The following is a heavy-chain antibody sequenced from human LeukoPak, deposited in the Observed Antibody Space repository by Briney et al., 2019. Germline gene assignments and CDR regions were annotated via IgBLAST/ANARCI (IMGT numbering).Heavy chain of an antibody. Sequence: GGSLRLSCAASGCTFSSCAMHWVRQAPGKGLEYVSAISSNGGSTYYANSVKGRFTISRDNSKNTLYLQMGSLRAEDMAVYYCARVEDYYYYMDVWGKGTTVTVSS. D-gene: IGHD1-1*01. CDR3: ARVEDYYYYMDV. CDR1: GCTFSSCA. J-gene: IGHJ6*03. CDR2: ISSNGGST. V-gene: IGHV3-64*01.